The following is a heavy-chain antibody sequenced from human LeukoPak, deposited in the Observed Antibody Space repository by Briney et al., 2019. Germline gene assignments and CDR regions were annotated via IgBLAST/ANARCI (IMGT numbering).Heavy chain of an antibody. V-gene: IGHV3-21*01. Sequence: GGSLRLSCAASGFTFSSYSMNWFRQAPGKGLEWVSSISSSSSYIYYADSVKGRFTISRDNAKNSLYLQMNSLRAEDTAVYYCARVGHYYDSSGYYYVFDYWGQGTLVTVSS. D-gene: IGHD3-22*01. CDR1: GFTFSSYS. CDR2: ISSSSSYI. J-gene: IGHJ4*02. CDR3: ARVGHYYDSSGYYYVFDY.